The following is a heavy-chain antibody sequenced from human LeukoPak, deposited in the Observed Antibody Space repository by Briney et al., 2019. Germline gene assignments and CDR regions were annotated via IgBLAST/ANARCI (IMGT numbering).Heavy chain of an antibody. CDR1: GFTFSRYP. CDR2: IKSKADGATT. V-gene: IGHV3-15*01. D-gene: IGHD1-1*01. CDR3: ARLNWNDSY. J-gene: IGHJ4*02. Sequence: GGSLRLSCSASGFTFSRYPMHWVRQAPGKGLEWVGRIKSKADGATTDYAAPVKGRFTISRDHSKNTLYLQMNSLKTEDTAVYYCARLNWNDSYWGQGTLVTVSS.